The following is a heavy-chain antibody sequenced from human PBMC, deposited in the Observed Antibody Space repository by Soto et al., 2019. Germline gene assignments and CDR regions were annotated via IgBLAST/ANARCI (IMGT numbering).Heavy chain of an antibody. V-gene: IGHV5-51*01. Sequence: GESLKISCKGSGYSFTSYWIGWVRQMPGKGLEWMGIIYPGDSDTRYNPSFQGQVTISADKSISTAYLQWSSLKASDTAMYYCARPKYYYDSSGYNGEFDYWGQGTLVTVSS. CDR2: IYPGDSDT. D-gene: IGHD3-22*01. J-gene: IGHJ4*02. CDR1: GYSFTSYW. CDR3: ARPKYYYDSSGYNGEFDY.